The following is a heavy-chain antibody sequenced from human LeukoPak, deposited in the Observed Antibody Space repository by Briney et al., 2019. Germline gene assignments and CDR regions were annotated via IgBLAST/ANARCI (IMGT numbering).Heavy chain of an antibody. CDR2: IYYSGST. J-gene: IGHJ5*02. Sequence: SETLSLTCTGSGGSISSYYWSWIRQPPGKGLEWIGYIYYSGSTNYNPSLKSRVTISVDTSKNQFSLKLSSVTAADTAVYYCARTLIAAAGNNWFDPWGQGTLVTVSS. V-gene: IGHV4-59*01. CDR3: ARTLIAAAGNNWFDP. CDR1: GGSISSYY. D-gene: IGHD6-13*01.